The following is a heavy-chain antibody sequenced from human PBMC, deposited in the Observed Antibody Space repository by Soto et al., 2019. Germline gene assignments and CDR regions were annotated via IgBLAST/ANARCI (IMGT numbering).Heavy chain of an antibody. D-gene: IGHD2-15*01. CDR1: GYSFTSYW. CDR2: IYPGDSDT. J-gene: IGHJ3*02. V-gene: IGHV5-51*01. Sequence: GESLKISCKGSGYSFTSYWIGWVRQMPGKGLEWMGIIYPGDSDTRYSPSFQGQVTISADKSISTAYLQWSSLNASDTAMYYCARLNLGYCSGGSCYGDAFDIWGQGTMVTVSS. CDR3: ARLNLGYCSGGSCYGDAFDI.